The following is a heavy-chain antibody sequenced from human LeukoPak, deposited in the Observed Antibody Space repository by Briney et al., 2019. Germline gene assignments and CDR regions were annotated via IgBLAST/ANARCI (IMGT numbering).Heavy chain of an antibody. CDR3: AREATPPKMTTAVRRWFDP. V-gene: IGHV4-4*07. CDR1: GVSISSYY. CDR2: IYTSGST. D-gene: IGHD4-23*01. Sequence: SETLSLTCTVSGVSISSYYWSWIRQPAGKGLEWIGRIYTSGSTNYNPSLKSRVTMSVDTSKSQFSLKLSSATAADTAVYYCAREATPPKMTTAVRRWFDPWGQGTLVTVSS. J-gene: IGHJ5*02.